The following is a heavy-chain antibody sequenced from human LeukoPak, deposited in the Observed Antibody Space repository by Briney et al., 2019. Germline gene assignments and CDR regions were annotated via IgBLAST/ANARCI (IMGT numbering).Heavy chain of an antibody. J-gene: IGHJ3*02. CDR1: GGTFSSYA. CDR3: ARLGEIRFLEGLNAFDI. D-gene: IGHD3-3*01. CDR2: IIPILGIA. V-gene: IGHV1-69*04. Sequence: ASVKVSCRASGGTFSSYAISWVRQAPGQGLEWMGRIIPILGIANYAQKFQGRVTITADKSTSTAYMELSSLRSEDTAVYYCARLGEIRFLEGLNAFDIWGQGTMVTVSS.